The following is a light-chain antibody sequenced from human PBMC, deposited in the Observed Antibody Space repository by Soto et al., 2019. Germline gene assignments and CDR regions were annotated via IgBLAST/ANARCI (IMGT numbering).Light chain of an antibody. CDR2: DAS. Sequence: EFVLTQSPGTLSLSPGERATLSCRSSQTVRNNYLAWYQQKPGQAPRLLIYDASSRATGIPDRFSGSGSGTDFTLTISRLEPEDFAVYYCQQYGSSQLTFGGGTKVDIK. CDR1: QTVRNNY. J-gene: IGKJ4*01. CDR3: QQYGSSQLT. V-gene: IGKV3-20*01.